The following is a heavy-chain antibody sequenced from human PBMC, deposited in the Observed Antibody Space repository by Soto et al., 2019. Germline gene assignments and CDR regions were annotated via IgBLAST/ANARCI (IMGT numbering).Heavy chain of an antibody. CDR1: GFTFNSYG. CDR3: ARGPQVFATSDDNYDFDS. Sequence: GGSLRLSRAASGFTFNSYGLHWVRQAPGKGLEWVAFIWFDGSNKYYADSVKGRFTISRDNSKNTLYLQMNSLSAEDTAVYYCARGPQVFATSDDNYDFDSWGPENPLTVSS. V-gene: IGHV3-33*01. D-gene: IGHD1-26*01. CDR2: IWFDGSNK. J-gene: IGHJ4*02.